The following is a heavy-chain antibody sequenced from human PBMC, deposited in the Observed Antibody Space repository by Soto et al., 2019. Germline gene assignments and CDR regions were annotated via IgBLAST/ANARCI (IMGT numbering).Heavy chain of an antibody. CDR2: ISSSSSYI. CDR3: ARDLRDDFWSGYYCYYYYGMDV. CDR1: GFTFSSYS. Sequence: PGGSLRLSCAASGFTFSSYSMNWVRQAPGKGLEWVSSISSSSSYIYYADSVKGRFTISRDNAKNSLYLQMNSLRAEDTAVYYCARDLRDDFWSGYYCYYYYGMDVWGQGTTVTVSS. D-gene: IGHD3-3*01. J-gene: IGHJ6*02. V-gene: IGHV3-21*01.